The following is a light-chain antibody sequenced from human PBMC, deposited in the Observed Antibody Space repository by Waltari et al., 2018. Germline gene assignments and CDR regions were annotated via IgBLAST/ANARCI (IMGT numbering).Light chain of an antibody. Sequence: DIQMTQSPSTLSASVGDRVTITCRASQTISNWLAWYQQKPGKAPKVLIYKASDLQSGVPSRFSGSGSGTEVTLTISSLQPDDFATYYCQHYNNYPLTFGGGTKVEFK. CDR1: QTISNW. CDR2: KAS. CDR3: QHYNNYPLT. J-gene: IGKJ4*01. V-gene: IGKV1-5*03.